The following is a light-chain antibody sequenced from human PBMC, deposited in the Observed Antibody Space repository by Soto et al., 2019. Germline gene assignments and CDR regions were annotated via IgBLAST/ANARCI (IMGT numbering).Light chain of an antibody. CDR3: QQYGIWT. Sequence: EIVLTQSPGTLSLSPGERATLSCRASQSISSNYLAWYQQKPGQAPRLLIYGASSRATGIPDRFSGSGSGTDFTLTISRLEPEDSAIYYCQQYGIWTLGQGNNVEIK. CDR1: QSISSNY. CDR2: GAS. J-gene: IGKJ1*01. V-gene: IGKV3-20*01.